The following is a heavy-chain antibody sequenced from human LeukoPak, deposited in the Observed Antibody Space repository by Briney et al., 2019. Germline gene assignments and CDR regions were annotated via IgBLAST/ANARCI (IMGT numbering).Heavy chain of an antibody. D-gene: IGHD1-26*01. CDR1: GDSNSGSSDY. CDR3: ARVGATQNLVFFDY. J-gene: IGHJ4*02. V-gene: IGHV4-39*07. CDR2: IYCSEST. Sequence: PSETLSLTCTVSGDSNSGSSDYWRCIRQPPGKGLEWIGSIYCSESTYYNPSLKSRLTVSLDTSKNQFSLKLSSVTAADAAVYYCARVGATQNLVFFDYWGQGTLVTVSS.